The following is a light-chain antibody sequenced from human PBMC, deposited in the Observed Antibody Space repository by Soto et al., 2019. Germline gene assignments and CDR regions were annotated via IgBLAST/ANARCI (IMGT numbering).Light chain of an antibody. CDR1: QHIRNY. Sequence: EIQMTQSPSSLSASVGDRLTITCHPSQHIRNYLNWYQQKPGKAPNLLIYDASSLQRGVPSRFSGSGSGTDFTFTINSLQPEDIATYYCQQYDNVPITFGQVTLLEIK. J-gene: IGKJ5*01. V-gene: IGKV1-33*01. CDR3: QQYDNVPIT. CDR2: DAS.